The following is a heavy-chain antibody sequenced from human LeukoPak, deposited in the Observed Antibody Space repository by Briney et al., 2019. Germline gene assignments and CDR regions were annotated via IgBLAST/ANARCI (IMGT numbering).Heavy chain of an antibody. D-gene: IGHD2-2*02. J-gene: IGHJ4*02. CDR3: GRQGYTASHYFLDY. Sequence: SETLSPTCTVSSGSISSYYWGWVRQPPGKGLEWIGRIYTTGATHYNPSLKSRVTMSIDTSTNQFSLNLRSVTAADTAVYYCGRQGYTASHYFLDYWSQGTLVAVS. CDR1: SGSISSYY. V-gene: IGHV4-4*07. CDR2: IYTTGAT.